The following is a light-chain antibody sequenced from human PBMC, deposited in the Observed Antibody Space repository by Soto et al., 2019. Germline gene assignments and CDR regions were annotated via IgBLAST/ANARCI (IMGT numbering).Light chain of an antibody. J-gene: IGKJ1*01. V-gene: IGKV2-24*01. CDR3: AEAALLPHA. Sequence: DIVLTQTPLSLVVTLGQPASISGKSSQSLAFRDGNIYLNWLQQRPGQPPRLLIYKTSNRFSGVPDRFSGSGAGTEFTLKISKVEAEDVGVYYCAEAALLPHAFGQGTKVEIK. CDR2: KTS. CDR1: QSLAFRDGNIY.